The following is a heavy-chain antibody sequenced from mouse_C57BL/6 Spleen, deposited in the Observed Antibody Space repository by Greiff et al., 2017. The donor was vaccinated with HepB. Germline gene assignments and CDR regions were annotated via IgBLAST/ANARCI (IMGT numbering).Heavy chain of an antibody. CDR3: AHYYGSPCYFDV. V-gene: IGHV1-55*01. CDR2: IYPGSGST. Sequence: VQLQQPGAELVKPGASVKMSCKASGYTFTSYWITWVKQRPGQGLEWIGDIYPGSGSTNYNEKFKSKATLTVDTSSSTAYMQLSSLTSEDSAVYYCAHYYGSPCYFDVWGTGTTVTVSS. CDR1: GYTFTSYW. J-gene: IGHJ1*03. D-gene: IGHD1-1*01.